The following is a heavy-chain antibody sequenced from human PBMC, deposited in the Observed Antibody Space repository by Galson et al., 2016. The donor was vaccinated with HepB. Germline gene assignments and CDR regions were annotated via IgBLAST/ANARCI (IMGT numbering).Heavy chain of an antibody. V-gene: IGHV3-21*01. J-gene: IGHJ4*02. CDR1: GSTFNSYS. CDR3: ARSGGTYSSSSYYFDS. CDR2: ISNAGSYR. Sequence: SLRLSCAASGSTFNSYSMNWVRQAPGKGLEWVSSISNAGSYRHYTDSVKGRFTISRDNDKHSLYLQMNSLRAEDTAVYYCARSGGTYSSSSYYFDSWGQGTLVAVSS. D-gene: IGHD6-6*01.